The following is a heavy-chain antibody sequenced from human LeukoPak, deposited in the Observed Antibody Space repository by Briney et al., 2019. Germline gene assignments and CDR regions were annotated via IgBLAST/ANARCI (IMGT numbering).Heavy chain of an antibody. D-gene: IGHD3-22*01. V-gene: IGHV1-24*01. CDR1: GYTLTELS. J-gene: IGHJ4*02. CDR3: ATDSRPYYYDSSGYQWLDY. Sequence: ASVKVSCKVSGYTLTELSMHWVRQAPGKGLEWMGGFDPEDGETIYAQKFQGRVTMTEDTSTDTAYMELSSLRSEDTAVYYCATDSRPYYYDSSGYQWLDYWGQGTLVTVSS. CDR2: FDPEDGET.